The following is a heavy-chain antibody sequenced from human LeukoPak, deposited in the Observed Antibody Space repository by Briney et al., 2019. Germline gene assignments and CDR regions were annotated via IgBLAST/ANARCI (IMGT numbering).Heavy chain of an antibody. V-gene: IGHV5-51*01. CDR2: IYLEDSDA. J-gene: IGHJ4*02. D-gene: IGHD1-26*01. CDR1: GYSFDNYW. CDR3: AREKWGNLDY. Sequence: GESLKISCKGSGYSFDNYWIAWVRQMPGKGLEWMGIIYLEDSDARYSPSFQGQVTVSVDKSISTAYLQWSSLKASDTAMYYCAREKWGNLDYWGQGTLVTVSP.